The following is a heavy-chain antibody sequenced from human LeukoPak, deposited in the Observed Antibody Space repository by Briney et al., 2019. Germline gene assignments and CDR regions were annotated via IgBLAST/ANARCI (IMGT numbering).Heavy chain of an antibody. CDR3: ARESHYSDRQWGYYYMDV. V-gene: IGHV4-61*02. CDR2: IYTSGST. CDR1: GGSISSGSYY. J-gene: IGHJ6*03. D-gene: IGHD3-22*01. Sequence: SETLSLTCTVSGGSISSGSYYWSWIRQPAGKGLEWIGRIYTSGSTNYNPSLKSRVTISVDTSKNQFSLKLSSVTAADTAVYYCARESHYSDRQWGYYYMDVWGKGTTVTVSS.